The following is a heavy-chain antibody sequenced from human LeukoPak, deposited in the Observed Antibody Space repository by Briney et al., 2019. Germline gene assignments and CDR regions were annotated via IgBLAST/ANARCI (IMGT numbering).Heavy chain of an antibody. V-gene: IGHV3-53*01. Sequence: GGSLRLSCAASGFTFSSYGMHWVRQAPGKGLEWVSVIYSGGTTYYADSVKGRFTISRDNSKNTLYLQMNSLRAEDTAVYYCARDRAPPTSWYFDVWGRGTLVTVSS. CDR2: IYSGGTT. J-gene: IGHJ2*01. CDR3: ARDRAPPTSWYFDV. D-gene: IGHD3-10*01. CDR1: GFTFSSYG.